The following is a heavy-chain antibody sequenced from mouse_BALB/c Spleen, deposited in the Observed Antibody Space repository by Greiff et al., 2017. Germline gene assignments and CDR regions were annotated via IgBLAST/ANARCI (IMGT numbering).Heavy chain of an antibody. J-gene: IGHJ4*01. CDR3: ASRERVIYYGIYYYAMDY. D-gene: IGHD2-1*01. CDR1: GFNIKDTY. CDR2: IDPANGNT. V-gene: IGHV14-3*02. Sequence: EVQLQQSGAELVKPGASVKLSCTASGFNIKDTYMHWVKQRPEQGLEWIGRIDPANGNTKYDPKFQGKATITADTSSNTAYLQLSSLTSEDTAVYYCASRERVIYYGIYYYAMDYWGQGTSVTVSS.